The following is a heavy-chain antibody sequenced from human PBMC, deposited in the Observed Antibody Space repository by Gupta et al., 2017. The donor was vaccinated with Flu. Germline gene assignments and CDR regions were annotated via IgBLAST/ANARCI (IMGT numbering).Heavy chain of an antibody. D-gene: IGHD3-10*01. J-gene: IGHJ4*02. Sequence: QVQLQQWGAGLLKPSETLSLTCAVYGGSFSGYYWSWIRQPPGKGLEWIGEINHSGSTNYNPSLKSRVTISVDTSKNQFSLKLSSVTAADTAVYYCARGRGDYYGSGSYYNLPFDYWGQGTLVTVSS. CDR1: GGSFSGYY. CDR2: INHSGST. CDR3: ARGRGDYYGSGSYYNLPFDY. V-gene: IGHV4-34*01.